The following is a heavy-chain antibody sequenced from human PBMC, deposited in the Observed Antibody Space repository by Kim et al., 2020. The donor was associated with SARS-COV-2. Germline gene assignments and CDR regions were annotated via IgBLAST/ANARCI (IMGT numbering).Heavy chain of an antibody. J-gene: IGHJ4*02. Sequence: KHYGASFTSRFTVSKDNAKDSLYLQMDGLRAEDTAVYYCARADGLAAIDYWGQGSLVVVSS. V-gene: IGHV3-11*01. CDR3: ARADGLAAIDY. D-gene: IGHD6-25*01. CDR2: K.